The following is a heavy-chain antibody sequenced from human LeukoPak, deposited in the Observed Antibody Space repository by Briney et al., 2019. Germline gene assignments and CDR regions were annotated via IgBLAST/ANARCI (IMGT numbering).Heavy chain of an antibody. J-gene: IGHJ4*02. V-gene: IGHV3-30*18. CDR2: ISYDGTNK. CDR3: AKVRRWLQLTVDY. D-gene: IGHD5-24*01. Sequence: GGSLRLSCAVSGFTFSNYGMHWVRQSPGKGLEWMTFISYDGTNKDYADSVKGRFTISRDNSKNTLYLQMNSLRAEDTAVYYCAKVRRWLQLTVDYWGQGTLVTVSS. CDR1: GFTFSNYG.